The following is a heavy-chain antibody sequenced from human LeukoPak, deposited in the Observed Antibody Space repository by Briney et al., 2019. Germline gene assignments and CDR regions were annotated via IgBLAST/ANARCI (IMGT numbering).Heavy chain of an antibody. CDR2: ISSSGSTI. CDR3: ARDHGGLGYPDY. V-gene: IGHV3-48*03. Sequence: GGSLRLSCAASGFTFSSYEMNWVRQAPGKGLEWVSYISSSGSTIYYADSVKGRFTISRDNAKNSLYLQMNSLRAEDTAVHYCARDHGGLGYPDYWGQGTLVTVSS. D-gene: IGHD4-23*01. J-gene: IGHJ4*02. CDR1: GFTFSSYE.